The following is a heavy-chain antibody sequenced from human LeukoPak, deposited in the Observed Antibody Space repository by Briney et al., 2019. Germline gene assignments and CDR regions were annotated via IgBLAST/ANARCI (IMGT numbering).Heavy chain of an antibody. CDR1: GGTFSSYA. D-gene: IGHD6-13*01. CDR2: IIPIFGTA. Sequence: SVKVSCKASGGTFSSYAISWVRQAPGQGLEWMGRIIPIFGTANYAQKFQGRVTITTDESTSTAYMELSSLRSEDTAVYYCARDGSGYSSSWLIDYWGQGTLVAVSS. CDR3: ARDGSGYSSSWLIDY. V-gene: IGHV1-69*05. J-gene: IGHJ4*02.